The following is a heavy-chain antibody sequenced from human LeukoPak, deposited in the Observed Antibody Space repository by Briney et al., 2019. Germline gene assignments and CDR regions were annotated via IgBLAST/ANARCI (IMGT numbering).Heavy chain of an antibody. V-gene: IGHV3-30*04. CDR1: GFTFSSYS. CDR3: ASEISFGSFDY. D-gene: IGHD3-3*01. CDR2: ISYVGSNK. J-gene: IGHJ4*02. Sequence: GGSMRLSCPADGFTFSSYSMHWVRQAPGKGLEWVAVISYVGSNKYYADSVKGRFTISRDNSKNTLYVQMNSLRAEDTAVYYCASEISFGSFDYWGQGTLVTVSS.